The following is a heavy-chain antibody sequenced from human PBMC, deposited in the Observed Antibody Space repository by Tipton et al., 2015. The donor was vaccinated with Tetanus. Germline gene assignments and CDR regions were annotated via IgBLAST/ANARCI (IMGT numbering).Heavy chain of an antibody. D-gene: IGHD1-26*01. V-gene: IGHV4-39*01. J-gene: IGHJ4*02. CDR3: ARQGYNGTYQFDY. CDR2: TYYSGSP. Sequence: GLVKPSETLSLTCSVSGGYVSTSGHYWGWIRQAPGKGLEWLGSTYYSGSPHYNPSLNSRVTVFADPPKNQFSLNLISVTAADTAVYYCARQGYNGTYQFDYWGQGILVTVSS. CDR1: GGYVSTSGHY.